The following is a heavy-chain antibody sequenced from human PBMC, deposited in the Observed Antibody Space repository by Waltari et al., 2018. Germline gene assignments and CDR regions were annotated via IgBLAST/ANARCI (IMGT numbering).Heavy chain of an antibody. CDR1: GDSIRSHF. CDR3: AREVNGEFRESLSSDFYGLDV. D-gene: IGHD3-10*01. Sequence: VQLQESGPGLVKPSETLSLRCNVYGDSIRSHFWSWIRQAPGKGMEWIGHMYCIWTKDYDPVLTSPFVIVTDMSVNRFSLRLSSVTAADAAVYYCAREVNGEFRESLSSDFYGLDVWGQGTTVVVSS. CDR2: MYCIWTK. V-gene: IGHV4-59*11. J-gene: IGHJ6*02.